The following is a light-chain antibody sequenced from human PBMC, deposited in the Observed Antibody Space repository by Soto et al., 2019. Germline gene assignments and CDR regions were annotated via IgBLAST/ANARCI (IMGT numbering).Light chain of an antibody. V-gene: IGKV3-20*01. CDR1: QSVSSN. CDR2: GAS. Sequence: EIVMTQSPATLSVSPWERATLSCRASQSVSSNLAWYQQKPGQAPRLLIYGASSRATGIPDRFTGSGSGTDFTLTISRLEPEDFEVYYSQHYGSALRTFREAT. J-gene: IGKJ1*01. CDR3: QHYGSALRT.